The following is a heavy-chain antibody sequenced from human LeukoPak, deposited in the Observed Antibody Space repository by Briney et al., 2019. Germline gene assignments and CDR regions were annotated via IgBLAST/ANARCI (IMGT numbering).Heavy chain of an antibody. CDR1: GFTFDDYA. V-gene: IGHV3-9*01. Sequence: GGSLRLSCAASGFTFDDYAMHWVRQAPGKGLEWVSGISWNSGSIGYADSVKGRFTISRDNAKNSLYLQMNSLRAEDTAVYYCASYCSSTSCYGFDYWGQGTLVTVSS. D-gene: IGHD2-2*01. CDR2: ISWNSGSI. J-gene: IGHJ4*02. CDR3: ASYCSSTSCYGFDY.